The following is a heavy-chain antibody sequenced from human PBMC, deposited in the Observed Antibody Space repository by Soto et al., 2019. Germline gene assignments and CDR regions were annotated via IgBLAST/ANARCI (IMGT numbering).Heavy chain of an antibody. Sequence: QVQLVQSGAEVKKPGSSVKVSCKASGGTFSSYAISWVRQAPGQGLEWMGGIIPIFGTANYAQKFQGRVTITADESTSAAYMELSSLRSEDTAVYYCATDKFTVTTFAVGHSYYGMDGWGQGTTVTVSS. CDR1: GGTFSSYA. D-gene: IGHD4-17*01. CDR2: IIPIFGTA. CDR3: ATDKFTVTTFAVGHSYYGMDG. J-gene: IGHJ6*02. V-gene: IGHV1-69*01.